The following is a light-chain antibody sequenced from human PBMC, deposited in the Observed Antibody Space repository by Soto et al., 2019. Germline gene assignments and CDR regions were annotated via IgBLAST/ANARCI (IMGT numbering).Light chain of an antibody. CDR1: QSIYTW. J-gene: IGKJ1*01. Sequence: DIQMTQPPSTLSASVGDRVTITCRANQSIYTWLAWYQHKQGKAPKFLIYMASSLENGVPSRFSGSGSGTEFTLTISSLQPDDFATYVCQQYVKYPVTFGQGTKVDIK. V-gene: IGKV1-5*03. CDR3: QQYVKYPVT. CDR2: MAS.